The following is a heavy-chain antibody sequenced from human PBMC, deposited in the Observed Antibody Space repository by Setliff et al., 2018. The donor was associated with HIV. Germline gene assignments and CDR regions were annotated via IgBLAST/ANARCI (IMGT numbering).Heavy chain of an antibody. Sequence: GGSVKVSCKASGDTFSSYAISWVRQAPGQGLEWMGGIITIFDTTHYAQNFQGRLTITADVSTSTAYMELSGLRSDDTAVYYCARDGGPGSGWGDYSYYYSMDVWGKGTTVTVSS. D-gene: IGHD6-19*01. CDR2: IITIFDTT. CDR3: ARDGGPGSGWGDYSYYYSMDV. J-gene: IGHJ6*04. V-gene: IGHV1-69*13. CDR1: GDTFSSYA.